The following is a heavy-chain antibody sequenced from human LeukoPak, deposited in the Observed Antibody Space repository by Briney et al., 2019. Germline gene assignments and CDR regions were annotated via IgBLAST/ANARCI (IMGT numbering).Heavy chain of an antibody. J-gene: IGHJ6*03. Sequence: ASVMVFCKTSGYTFSSYSTHWVRQAPGQGLEWMAIIDPSDGGRSYAQKFQGRVTMTSDTSASTVYVELRSLRSEDTAVYYCARGATDYFYMDVWGKGTTVSVSS. CDR2: IDPSDGGR. CDR1: GYTFSSYS. V-gene: IGHV1-46*01. CDR3: ARGATDYFYMDV.